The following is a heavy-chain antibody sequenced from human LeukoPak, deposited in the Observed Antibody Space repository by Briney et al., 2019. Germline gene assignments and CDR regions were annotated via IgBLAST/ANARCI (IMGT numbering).Heavy chain of an antibody. V-gene: IGHV1-69*13. CDR2: IIPIFGTA. CDR3: ARGPYYYDSSGYRQFDY. D-gene: IGHD3-22*01. CDR1: GGTFSSYA. Sequence: VASVTVSCKASGGTFSSYAISWVRQAPGQGLEWMGEIIPIFGTANSTQKFQGRVTITADESTSTAYMELSSLRSEDTAVYYCARGPYYYDSSGYRQFDYWGQGTLVTVSS. J-gene: IGHJ4*02.